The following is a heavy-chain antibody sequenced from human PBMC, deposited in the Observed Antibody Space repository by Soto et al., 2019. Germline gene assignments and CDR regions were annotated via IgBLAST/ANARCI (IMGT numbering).Heavy chain of an antibody. J-gene: IGHJ4*02. Sequence: PGGSLRLSCEASGFTFRDYYMTWFRQAPGKGLEWLSYIDSSTKYTNYADSVKGRFTISRDNAKNSLYLQMNSLRADDTAVYYCAKGGYTFGFLFDCWGQGTLVTVSS. CDR2: IDSSTKYT. CDR1: GFTFRDYY. CDR3: AKGGYTFGFLFDC. V-gene: IGHV3-11*05. D-gene: IGHD5-18*01.